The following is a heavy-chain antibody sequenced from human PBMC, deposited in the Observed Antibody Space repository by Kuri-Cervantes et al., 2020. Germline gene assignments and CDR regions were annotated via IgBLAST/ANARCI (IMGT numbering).Heavy chain of an antibody. Sequence: GESLKISCAASGFTFNNYAMNWVRQAPGKGLEWVSSISGSGAGTSHAASVKGRLTTSRDNSKNTLYLQMNSLRAEDTAVYYCTRGEEMAAGIFDYWGQGTLVTVSS. V-gene: IGHV3-23*01. CDR3: TRGEEMAAGIFDY. CDR2: ISGSGAGT. CDR1: GFTFNNYA. D-gene: IGHD6-13*01. J-gene: IGHJ4*02.